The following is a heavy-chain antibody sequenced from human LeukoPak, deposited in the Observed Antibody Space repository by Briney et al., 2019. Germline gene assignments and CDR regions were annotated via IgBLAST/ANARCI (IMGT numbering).Heavy chain of an antibody. V-gene: IGHV1-18*01. CDR2: ISAYNGNT. CDR1: GYSFSDHA. Sequence: ASVKVSCKASGYSFSDHAIHWLRQAPGQSLEWMGWISAYNGNTNYAQKLQGRVTMTTDTSTSTAYMELRSLRSDDTAVYYCARTAVAGFDYWGQGTLVTVSS. D-gene: IGHD6-19*01. J-gene: IGHJ4*02. CDR3: ARTAVAGFDY.